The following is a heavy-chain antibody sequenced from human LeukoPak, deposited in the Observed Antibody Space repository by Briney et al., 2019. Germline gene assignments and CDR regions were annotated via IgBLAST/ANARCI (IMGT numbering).Heavy chain of an antibody. CDR1: GFSLSTSGMR. D-gene: IGHD7-27*01. J-gene: IGHJ4*02. CDR3: ARLATGGYYFDY. Sequence: SGPALAKPTQTLTLTCTFSGFSLSTSGMRVSWIRQPPGKALEWLARIDWDDDKFYSTSLKTRLTISKDPSKNQVVLTMTNMDPVDTATYYCARLATGGYYFDYWGQGTLVTVSS. CDR2: IDWDDDK. V-gene: IGHV2-70*04.